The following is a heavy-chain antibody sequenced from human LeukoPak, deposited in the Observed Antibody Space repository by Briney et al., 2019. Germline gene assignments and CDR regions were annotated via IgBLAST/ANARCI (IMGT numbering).Heavy chain of an antibody. CDR1: GFTFSSYA. J-gene: IGHJ6*03. CDR3: AKDSGGATIFGVVIISHYMDV. Sequence: GGSLRLSCAASGFTFSSYAMSWVRQAPGKGLEWVSAISGSGGSTYYADSVKGRFTISRDNSKNTLYLQMNSLRAEDTAVYYCAKDSGGATIFGVVIISHYMDVWGKGTTVTVSS. CDR2: ISGSGGST. V-gene: IGHV3-23*01. D-gene: IGHD3-3*01.